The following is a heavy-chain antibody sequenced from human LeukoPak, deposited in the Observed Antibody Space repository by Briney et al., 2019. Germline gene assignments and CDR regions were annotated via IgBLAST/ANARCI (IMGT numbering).Heavy chain of an antibody. CDR3: ARTITSTVTTGYFDP. D-gene: IGHD4-17*01. J-gene: IGHJ5*02. V-gene: IGHV4-38-2*01. Sequence: SETLSLTCAVSGYSISSGYYWGWIRQPPGKGLEWIGSIYHSGSTYYNPSLKSRVTISVDTSKNQFSLKLSSVAAADTAVYYCARTITSTVTTGYFDPWGQGTLVTVSS. CDR1: GYSISSGYY. CDR2: IYHSGST.